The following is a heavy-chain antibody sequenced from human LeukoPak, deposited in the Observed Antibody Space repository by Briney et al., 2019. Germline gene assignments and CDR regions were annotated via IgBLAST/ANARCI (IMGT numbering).Heavy chain of an antibody. CDR2: IKQDGSEK. V-gene: IGHV3-7*01. CDR1: GFTFSSYW. D-gene: IGHD2-15*01. Sequence: GGSLRLSRAASGFTFSSYWMSWVRQAPGKGLEWVANIKQDGSEKYYVDSVKGRFTISRDNAKNSLYLQMNSLRAEDTAVYYCARSTGYCSGGSCSAFGYWGQGTLVTVSS. CDR3: ARSTGYCSGGSCSAFGY. J-gene: IGHJ4*02.